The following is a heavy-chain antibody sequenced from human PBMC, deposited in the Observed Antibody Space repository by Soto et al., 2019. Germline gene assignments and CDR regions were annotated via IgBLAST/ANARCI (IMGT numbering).Heavy chain of an antibody. Sequence: QVQLVQSGAEVKKPGASVKVSCKASGYTFTSYGISWVRQAPGQGLEWMGWISAYNGNTNYAQKLQGRVTMTTDTSTSTAYMELRSLRSDDTAVYYSARGNYYDSSGYYFNDAFDIWGQGTMVTVSS. CDR3: ARGNYYDSSGYYFNDAFDI. CDR1: GYTFTSYG. CDR2: ISAYNGNT. V-gene: IGHV1-18*01. D-gene: IGHD3-22*01. J-gene: IGHJ3*02.